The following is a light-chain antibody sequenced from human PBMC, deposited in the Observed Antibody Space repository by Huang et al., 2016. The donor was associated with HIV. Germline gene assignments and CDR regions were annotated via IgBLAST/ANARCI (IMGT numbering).Light chain of an antibody. V-gene: IGKV1-33*01. J-gene: IGKJ1*01. CDR3: QQYDSLPPWT. Sequence: DIQMTQSPSSLSASVCDRVTSTCQANQEIANYLNWYQQKPGQAPKRLIDDASNVEKGVPSRCSGSGSGTDFTFPISSLQPEDIATYYCQQYDSLPPWTFGQGTKVEIK. CDR1: QEIANY. CDR2: DAS.